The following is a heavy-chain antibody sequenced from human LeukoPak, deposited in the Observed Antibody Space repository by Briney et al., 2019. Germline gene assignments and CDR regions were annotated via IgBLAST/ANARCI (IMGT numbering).Heavy chain of an antibody. D-gene: IGHD2-2*01. V-gene: IGHV3-53*01. Sequence: GGSLRLSCAASGFTVSSNYMSWVRQAPGKGLEWVSVIYSGGSTYYAEPVKGRFTISRDHSKNTPYLQMNNLRAEDPAVYYCAKGGCSSTSCYEFDYWGQGTLVTVSS. CDR2: IYSGGST. CDR1: GFTVSSNY. CDR3: AKGGCSSTSCYEFDY. J-gene: IGHJ4*02.